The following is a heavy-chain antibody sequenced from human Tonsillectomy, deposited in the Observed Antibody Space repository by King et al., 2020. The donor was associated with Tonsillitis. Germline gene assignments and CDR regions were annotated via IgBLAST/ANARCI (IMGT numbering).Heavy chain of an antibody. J-gene: IGHJ2*01. V-gene: IGHV3-11*01. CDR1: GFTFSDHH. D-gene: IGHD3-22*01. CDR3: ARDDYDSHSVWYFDL. CDR2: TSSGGSSI. Sequence: VQLVESGGGLVKPGGSLRLSCAASGFTFSDHHMSWIRQAPGKGLEWVSKTSSGGSSIKYADSVKGRFTVSRDNAKKSLYLQMNSLRVEDTAVYYCARDDYDSHSVWYFDLWGRGTLV.